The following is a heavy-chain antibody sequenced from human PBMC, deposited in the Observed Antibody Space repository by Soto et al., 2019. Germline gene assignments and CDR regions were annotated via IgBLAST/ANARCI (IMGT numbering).Heavy chain of an antibody. CDR1: GLSFNTYE. D-gene: IGHD1-26*01. J-gene: IGHJ4*02. CDR2: ISSSGSTI. V-gene: IGHV3-48*03. Sequence: EVQLVESGGGLVQPGGSLRLSCAASGLSFNTYEMNWVRQAPGKGLEWVSYISSSGSTIYYADSVKGRFTVSRENGKNSLYLKINNQRAEYTAVYYCAYGGSCDYWGQGTQVTVSS. CDR3: AYGGSCDY.